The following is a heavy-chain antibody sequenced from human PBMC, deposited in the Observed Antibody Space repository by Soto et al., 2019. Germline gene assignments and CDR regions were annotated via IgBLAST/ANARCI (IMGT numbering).Heavy chain of an antibody. Sequence: QVQLVQSGAEVKKPGSSVKVSCKASGGTFSSYAISWVRQAPGQGLEWMGGIIPIFGTANYAQKFQGRVTITADESTSTAYMELSNLRSEDTAVYYCARTLTPLPLKYYGMDVWGQGTTVTVSS. CDR1: GGTFSSYA. V-gene: IGHV1-69*12. D-gene: IGHD1-26*01. CDR2: IIPIFGTA. CDR3: ARTLTPLPLKYYGMDV. J-gene: IGHJ6*02.